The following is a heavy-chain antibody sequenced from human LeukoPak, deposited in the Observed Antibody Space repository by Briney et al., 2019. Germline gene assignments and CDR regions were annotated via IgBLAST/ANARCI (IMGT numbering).Heavy chain of an antibody. CDR3: TRADHEY. V-gene: IGHV3-7*04. CDR2: ITPDGSAK. CDR1: GVSVSSDW. Sequence: GGSLRLACVVSGVSVSSDWMSWIRQAPGKGLESVATITPDGSAKYYVDSVNGRFTISKGYAKNSLYLQMNTLRAEDTAVYYCTRADHEYCGQGTLVTVSS. J-gene: IGHJ4*02.